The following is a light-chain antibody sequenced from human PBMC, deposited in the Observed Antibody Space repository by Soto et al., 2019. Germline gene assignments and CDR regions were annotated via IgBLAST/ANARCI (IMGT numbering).Light chain of an antibody. CDR2: LGS. CDR3: MQALQPPLT. V-gene: IGKV2-28*01. Sequence: DIVMTQSPVSLPVTPGEPASISCRSIQSLQHSNGYNYLDWYLQKPGQSPQVLISLGSTRASGVPDRFSGSGSGTYSPLKISRVEAEDVGIYYYMQALQPPLTFGGGTKVEIK. CDR1: QSLQHSNGYNY. J-gene: IGKJ4*01.